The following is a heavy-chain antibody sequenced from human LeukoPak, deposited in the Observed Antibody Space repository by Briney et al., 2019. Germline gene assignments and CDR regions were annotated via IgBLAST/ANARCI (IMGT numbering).Heavy chain of an antibody. V-gene: IGHV4-34*01. Sequence: SETLSLTCTVSGGSISIYYWSWIRQPPGKGLECIGETNHSGNYNPSLKSRVTISVDTSRNQFSLKLTSVTAADTAVYFCAGSGSPSTTRRGKQGPPRYMDVWGKGTTVTVSS. CDR1: GGSISIYY. CDR2: TNHSG. J-gene: IGHJ6*03. D-gene: IGHD2-15*01. CDR3: AGSGSPSTTRRGKQGPPRYMDV.